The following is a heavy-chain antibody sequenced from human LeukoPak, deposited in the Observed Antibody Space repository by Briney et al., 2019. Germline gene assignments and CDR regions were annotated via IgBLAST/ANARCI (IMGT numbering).Heavy chain of an antibody. CDR3: ATAPAAADSS. J-gene: IGHJ5*02. Sequence: GGSLRLSCAASGSTFTSFWMTWVRQSPGKGLEWVANINRDGTKTTYVDSVKGRFTISRDNAKNSLFLHISSLRTEDTAVYYCATAPAAADSSWGQGTLVAVSS. V-gene: IGHV3-7*01. CDR2: INRDGTKT. D-gene: IGHD6-13*01. CDR1: GSTFTSFW.